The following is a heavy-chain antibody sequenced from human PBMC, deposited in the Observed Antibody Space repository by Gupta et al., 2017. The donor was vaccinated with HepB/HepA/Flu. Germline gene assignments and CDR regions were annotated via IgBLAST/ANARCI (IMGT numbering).Heavy chain of an antibody. Sequence: QVKMVASGGVVVQPGRSLGLSCAVSGFSLGGYGMHWVRQTPSKGLEWVAVISFDGSETYYADSVKGRFTISRSNSMNTLYLQMNDLRAEDTALYYCARDLSLGTTFPWFDSWGQGTLVTVS. CDR2: ISFDGSET. V-gene: IGHV3-33*01. D-gene: IGHD1-7*01. J-gene: IGHJ5*01. CDR3: ARDLSLGTTFPWFDS. CDR1: GFSLGGYG.